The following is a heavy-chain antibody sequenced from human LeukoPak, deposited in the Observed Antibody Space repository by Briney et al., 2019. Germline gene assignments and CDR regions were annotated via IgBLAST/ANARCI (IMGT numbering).Heavy chain of an antibody. CDR1: GFTFRNYA. V-gene: IGHV3-30-3*01. J-gene: IGHJ3*02. D-gene: IGHD6-13*01. CDR3: ARGYSSTWPDAFDI. Sequence: GGSLRLSCVASGFTFRNYAMHWVRQAPGKGLEWMAVISYDGTKKYYADSVKGRFTISRDYSKKTLYLQMNSLRGEDTALYYCARGYSSTWPDAFDIWGQGTMVTVSS. CDR2: ISYDGTKK.